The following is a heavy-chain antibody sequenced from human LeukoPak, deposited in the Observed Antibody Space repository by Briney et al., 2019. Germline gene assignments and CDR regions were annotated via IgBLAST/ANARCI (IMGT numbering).Heavy chain of an antibody. Sequence: PGGSLRLSCAASGFTFSSYAMSWVRQAPGKGLEWVSAISGSGGSTYYADSVKGRFTISRDNSKNTLYLQMNSLRAEDTAVYHCAKDLITMVRGGGGYWGQGTLVTVSS. CDR1: GFTFSSYA. V-gene: IGHV3-23*01. CDR3: AKDLITMVRGGGGY. J-gene: IGHJ4*02. CDR2: ISGSGGST. D-gene: IGHD3-10*01.